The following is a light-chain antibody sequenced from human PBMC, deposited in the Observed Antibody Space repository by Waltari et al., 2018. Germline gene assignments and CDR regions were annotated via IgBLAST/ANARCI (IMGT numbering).Light chain of an antibody. Sequence: QSALTQAASVSASPGQPSSISCAGTSSDIGTYDDVSWFQQYPDRAPKLMVYDVRTRPLGVSNRFSGSKSCITASLRISGLLAEDEAYYYCSSYTSSTTWVVGGGTKLTV. CDR3: SSYTSSTTWV. CDR2: DVR. J-gene: IGLJ3*02. V-gene: IGLV2-14*01. CDR1: SSDIGTYDD.